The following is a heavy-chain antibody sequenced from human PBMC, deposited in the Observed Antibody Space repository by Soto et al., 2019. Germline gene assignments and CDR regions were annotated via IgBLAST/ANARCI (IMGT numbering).Heavy chain of an antibody. J-gene: IGHJ6*02. D-gene: IGHD5-12*01. CDR1: GDSVSSNSAA. CDR3: ARDRIVATIKADYYYGMDV. Sequence: SQTLSLTCAISGDSVSSNSAAWNWIRQSPSRGLEWLGRTYYRSKWYNDYAVSVKSRITINPDTSKNQFSLQLNSVTPEDTAVYYCARDRIVATIKADYYYGMDVWGQGTTVTVSS. V-gene: IGHV6-1*01. CDR2: TYYRSKWYN.